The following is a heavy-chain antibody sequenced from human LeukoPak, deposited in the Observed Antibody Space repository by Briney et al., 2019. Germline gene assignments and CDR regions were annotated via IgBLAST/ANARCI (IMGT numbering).Heavy chain of an antibody. CDR2: IGHNSGVS. J-gene: IGHJ4*02. D-gene: IGHD3-10*01. CDR3: ARGPLLLWFAELLLAY. V-gene: IGHV1-2*02. CDR1: GDTCSGYE. Sequence: GAAVKVSCRASGDTCSGYEIHWGRRAPGQGVGWKGWIGHNSGVSSYGQKFQGRVTMTRDPSIRTAYMEMSRLRSDDTAVYYCARGPLLLWFAELLLAYWGQGTLVTVSS.